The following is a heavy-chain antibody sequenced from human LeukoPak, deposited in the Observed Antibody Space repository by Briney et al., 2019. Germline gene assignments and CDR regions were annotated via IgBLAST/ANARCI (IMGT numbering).Heavy chain of an antibody. D-gene: IGHD2-15*01. J-gene: IGHJ4*02. CDR2: ISGSGGNT. V-gene: IGHV3-23*01. CDR1: GFTFDDYA. Sequence: GGSLRLSCAASGFTFDDYAMHWVRQAPGKGLEWVSAISGSGGNTYYADSVKGRFTISRDNSKNTLYLQMNSLRAEDTAVYYCAKDPRGDCSGGSCYYLDYWGQGTLVTVSS. CDR3: AKDPRGDCSGGSCYYLDY.